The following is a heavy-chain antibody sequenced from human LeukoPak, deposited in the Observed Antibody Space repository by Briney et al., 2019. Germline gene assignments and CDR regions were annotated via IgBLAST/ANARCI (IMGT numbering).Heavy chain of an antibody. CDR1: GVSINSSSW. CDR3: AGNSGSYYGSGSNYNVF. Sequence: SETLSLTCGVYGVSINSSSWWSWVRQSPGKGLEWMGDIGHSGGTNYNPSLKSRATISVDKSNNQVSLKLKSATAADTAVYYCAGNSGSYYGSGSNYNVFWGQGTLVIVSS. CDR2: IGHSGGT. D-gene: IGHD3-10*01. V-gene: IGHV4-4*02. J-gene: IGHJ4*02.